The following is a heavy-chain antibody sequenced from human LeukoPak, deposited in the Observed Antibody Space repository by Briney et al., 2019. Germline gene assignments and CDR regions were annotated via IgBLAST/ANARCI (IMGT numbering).Heavy chain of an antibody. Sequence: GGSLRLSCAASGFTFSSYWMSWVRQAPGKGLEWVANIKQDGSEKYYVDSVKGRFTISRDNAKNSLYLQMNSLRAEDTAVYYCAREGGIIRKTIVGATTRYYYYYMDVWGKGTTVTVSS. D-gene: IGHD1-26*01. V-gene: IGHV3-7*01. J-gene: IGHJ6*03. CDR3: AREGGIIRKTIVGATTRYYYYYMDV. CDR2: IKQDGSEK. CDR1: GFTFSSYW.